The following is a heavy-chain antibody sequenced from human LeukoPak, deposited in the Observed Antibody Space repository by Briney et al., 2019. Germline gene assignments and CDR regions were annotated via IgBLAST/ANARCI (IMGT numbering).Heavy chain of an antibody. V-gene: IGHV3-23*01. Sequence: GGSLRLSCVASGFTFSTYGMSWVRQAPGKGLEWVSAISGSGGRTYYADSVKGRFTISRDNSKNTLFLQMNSLRAEDTAIYYCAKDGYSSSRYALLNYFDYWGQGTLVTVSS. CDR2: ISGSGGRT. D-gene: IGHD6-13*01. CDR1: GFTFSTYG. J-gene: IGHJ4*02. CDR3: AKDGYSSSRYALLNYFDY.